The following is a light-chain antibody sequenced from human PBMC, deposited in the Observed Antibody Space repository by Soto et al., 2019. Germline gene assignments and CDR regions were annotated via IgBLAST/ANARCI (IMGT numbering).Light chain of an antibody. CDR1: QSISDT. CDR3: QQYDNWPRT. J-gene: IGKJ1*01. V-gene: IGKV3-15*01. CDR2: GAS. Sequence: EIVMTQSPATLSVSPGGRATLSCRASQSISDTLAWYQQKPGQAPRLLIHGASTRAPGFPARFSGSGSGTDFTLTISSLQSEDFAVYYCQQYDNWPRTFGQGTKVDMK.